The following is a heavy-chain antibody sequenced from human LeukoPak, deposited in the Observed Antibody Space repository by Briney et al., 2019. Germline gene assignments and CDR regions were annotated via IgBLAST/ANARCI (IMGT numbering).Heavy chain of an antibody. CDR3: TRGASRTFYYYYGMDV. Sequence: GGSLRLSCTASGFTFGDYAMRWVRQAPGKGLEWVGFIRSKAYGGTTEYAASVKGIFTISRDDSKSIAYLQMNGLKTEDTAVYYCTRGASRTFYYYYGMDVWGQGTTVTVSS. J-gene: IGHJ6*02. CDR1: GFTFGDYA. D-gene: IGHD2-2*01. CDR2: IRSKAYGGTT. V-gene: IGHV3-49*04.